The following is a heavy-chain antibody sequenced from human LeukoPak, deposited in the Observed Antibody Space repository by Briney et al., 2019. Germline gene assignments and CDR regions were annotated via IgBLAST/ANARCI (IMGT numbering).Heavy chain of an antibody. CDR3: TRRGVTRFYDF. V-gene: IGHV3-23*01. CDR2: ISGSGVST. CDR1: GFTFSDCA. D-gene: IGHD3-10*01. J-gene: IGHJ4*02. Sequence: GGSLRLSCAASGFTFSDCAMSWVRQVPGKGLEWVSVISGSGVSTNYADSVKGRFTISRDNSKNTLYLQMNSLRAEDTAVYFCTRRGVTRFYDFWGQGTLVTVSS.